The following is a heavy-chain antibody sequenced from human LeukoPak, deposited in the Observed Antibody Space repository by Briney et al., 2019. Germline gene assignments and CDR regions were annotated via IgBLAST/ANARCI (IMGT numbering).Heavy chain of an antibody. J-gene: IGHJ4*02. CDR2: IDPEDGET. V-gene: IGHV1-69-2*01. CDR1: GYTFTDYL. D-gene: IGHD1-26*01. CDR3: ATPFSGSHPSDY. Sequence: ASVKISCKASGYTFTDYLMHWVQQAPGKGLEWMGRIDPEDGETKYADKFQGRLIITTDRSTGTAYMELSSLTSEDTAIYYCATPFSGSHPSDYWGPGTLVTVSS.